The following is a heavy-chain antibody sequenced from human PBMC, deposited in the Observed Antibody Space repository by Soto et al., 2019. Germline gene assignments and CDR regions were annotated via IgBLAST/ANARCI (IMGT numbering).Heavy chain of an antibody. Sequence: EVQLVESGGGLGQPGGSLRLVCVDSGSTLESHWMAWVRQAPGKGLEWVANIRQDGTEIHYVEAVRGRFIISRDNATTSGYLQMNSLRVEDIARYCCATGGDFWRGFCCWLGAWGQGTLVSFPS. J-gene: IGHJ5*02. D-gene: IGHD3-3*01. CDR2: IRQDGTEI. CDR3: ATGGDFWRGFCCWLGA. CDR1: GSTLESHW. V-gene: IGHV3-7*01.